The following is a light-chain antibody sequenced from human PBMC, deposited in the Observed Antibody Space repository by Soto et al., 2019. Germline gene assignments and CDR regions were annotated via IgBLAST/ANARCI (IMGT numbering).Light chain of an antibody. CDR2: GNS. CDR1: SSNIGAGYD. V-gene: IGLV1-40*01. Sequence: QSVLTQPPSVSGAPGQRVTISCTGSSSNIGAGYDVHWYQQLPGTAPKLLIYGNSNRPSGVPDRFSGSKSGTSASLAIAGVQAEDEADYDCQSYDSSLSGSVFGGGTKVTVL. CDR3: QSYDSSLSGSV. J-gene: IGLJ3*02.